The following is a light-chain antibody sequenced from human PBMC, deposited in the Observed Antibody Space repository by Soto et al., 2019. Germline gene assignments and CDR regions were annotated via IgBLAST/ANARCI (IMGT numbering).Light chain of an antibody. V-gene: IGKV4-1*01. Sequence: DIVMTQSPDSLAVSVGERVTINCKSSQSFLYSSNNRNYLAWFQQKPGQPPKLLIYWASTRESGVPDRFSGSGSGTDFTLTISGLQAEDVAVYYCQQYYNTPLTFGGGTKVDIK. CDR3: QQYYNTPLT. J-gene: IGKJ4*01. CDR1: QSFLYSSNNRNY. CDR2: WAS.